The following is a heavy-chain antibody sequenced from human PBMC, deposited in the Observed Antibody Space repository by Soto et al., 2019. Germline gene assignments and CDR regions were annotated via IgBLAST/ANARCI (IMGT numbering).Heavy chain of an antibody. Sequence: SVKVSCKASGGTFSSYAISRVRQAPGQGLEWMGGIIPIFGTANYAQKSQGRVTITADESTSTAYMELSSLRSEDTAVYYCARSLDSYGSGSYPYYFDCWGQGTLVTVSS. D-gene: IGHD3-10*01. CDR3: ARSLDSYGSGSYPYYFDC. J-gene: IGHJ4*02. V-gene: IGHV1-69*13. CDR1: GGTFSSYA. CDR2: IIPIFGTA.